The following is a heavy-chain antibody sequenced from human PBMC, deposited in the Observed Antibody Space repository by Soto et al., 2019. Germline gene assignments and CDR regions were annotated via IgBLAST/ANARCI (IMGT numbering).Heavy chain of an antibody. CDR1: GHTLTQIS. D-gene: IGHD4-17*01. CDR2: FHDKDGKT. CDR3: ATDRGTTVTRAAFDI. Sequence: QVQLIQSGTEVKKPGTSVKVPCGVSGHTLTQISMHWVRQAPGKGLEWMGGFHDKDGKTIYAQKFLGRVTMTKDTSTDTAYMELNRLTSEDTAIYNCATDRGTTVTRAAFDIWGQGTMVIVSS. J-gene: IGHJ3*02. V-gene: IGHV1-24*01.